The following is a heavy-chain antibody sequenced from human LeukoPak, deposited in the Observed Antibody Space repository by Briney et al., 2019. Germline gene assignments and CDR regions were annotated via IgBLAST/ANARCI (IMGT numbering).Heavy chain of an antibody. Sequence: SETLSLTCTVSGGSISSGSYYWSWIRQPAGKGLEWIGRIYTSGSTNYNPSLKSRVTISVDTSKNQFSLKLSSVTAADTAVYYCARAIAAAGLNYFDYWGQGTLVTVSS. V-gene: IGHV4-61*02. CDR3: ARAIAAAGLNYFDY. D-gene: IGHD6-13*01. J-gene: IGHJ4*02. CDR2: IYTSGST. CDR1: GGSISSGSYY.